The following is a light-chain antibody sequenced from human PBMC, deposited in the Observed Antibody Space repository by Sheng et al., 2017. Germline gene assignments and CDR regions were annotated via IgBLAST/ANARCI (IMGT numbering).Light chain of an antibody. J-gene: IGKJ4*01. CDR3: QQYGNSPPRVT. CDR1: QSISFN. CDR2: GAS. Sequence: EIVMTQSPATLSVSPGERATLSCRASQSISFNLAWYQQQPGQVPRLLIYGASTRVTGIPARFSGSGSGTEFTLTITSLQSEDFAVYYCQQYGNSPPRVTFGGGTKVEIK. V-gene: IGKV3-15*01.